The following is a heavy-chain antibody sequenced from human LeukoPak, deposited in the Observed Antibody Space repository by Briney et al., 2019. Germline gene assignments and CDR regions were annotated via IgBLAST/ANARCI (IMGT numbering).Heavy chain of an antibody. V-gene: IGHV4-61*02. D-gene: IGHD2-2*01. Sequence: KPSETLSLTCTVSGGSISSSSYYWSWIRQPAGKGLEWIGRIYTSGSTNYNPSLKSRVTISVDTSKNQFSLKLSSVTAADTAVYYCARVRTIVVVVHYYYYMDVWGKGTTVTVSS. CDR1: GGSISSSSYY. J-gene: IGHJ6*03. CDR2: IYTSGST. CDR3: ARVRTIVVVVHYYYYMDV.